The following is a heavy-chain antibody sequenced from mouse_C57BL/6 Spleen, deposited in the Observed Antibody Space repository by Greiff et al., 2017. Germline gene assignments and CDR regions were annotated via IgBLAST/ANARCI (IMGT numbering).Heavy chain of an antibody. CDR3: ARRWLRTYWYFDV. CDR2: ISSGSSTI. D-gene: IGHD2-2*01. Sequence: EVKLMESGGGLVKPGGSLKLSCAASGFTFSDYGMHWVRQAPEKGLEWVAYISSGSSTIYYADTVKGRFTISRDNAKNTLFLQMTSLRSEDTAMYYCARRWLRTYWYFDVWGTGTTVTVSS. J-gene: IGHJ1*03. CDR1: GFTFSDYG. V-gene: IGHV5-17*01.